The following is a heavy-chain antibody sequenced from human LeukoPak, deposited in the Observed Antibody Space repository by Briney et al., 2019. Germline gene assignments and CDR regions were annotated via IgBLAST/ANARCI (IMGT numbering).Heavy chain of an antibody. J-gene: IGHJ4*02. Sequence: PSETLSLTCTVSGGSISSYYWSWIRQPPGKGLEWIGYIYYSGSTNYNPSLKSRVTISVDTSKNQFSLKLSSVTAADTAVYYCVRHTTVTRTFDYWGQGTLVTVSS. D-gene: IGHD4-17*01. CDR2: IYYSGST. CDR1: GGSISSYY. CDR3: VRHTTVTRTFDY. V-gene: IGHV4-59*08.